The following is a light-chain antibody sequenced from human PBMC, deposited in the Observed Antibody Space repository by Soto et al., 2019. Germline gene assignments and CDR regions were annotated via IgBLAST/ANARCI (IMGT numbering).Light chain of an antibody. Sequence: DIQMTQSPSSLSASIGDRVTITCRASQPIGTYLNWYQQKPGKAPKLLIYAASNLQSGVPSTFSGSGSGTDFTLTITSLQPEDFATYYCQQSYNTPLYTFGQGTRLEIK. CDR3: QQSYNTPLYT. CDR2: AAS. J-gene: IGKJ5*01. V-gene: IGKV1-39*01. CDR1: QPIGTY.